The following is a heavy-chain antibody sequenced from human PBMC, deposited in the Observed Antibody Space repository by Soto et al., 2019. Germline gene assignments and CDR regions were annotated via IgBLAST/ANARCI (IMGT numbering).Heavy chain of an antibody. CDR3: ARSPLWSGYYYYYYGMDV. CDR2: IIPIFGTA. J-gene: IGHJ6*02. CDR1: GGAFGSYS. V-gene: IGHV1-69*13. D-gene: IGHD3-3*01. Sequence: SVKPSSKASGGAFGSYSSSWVQQAHRKGLEWMGGIIPIFGTANYAQKFQGRVTITADESTSTAYMELSSLRSEDTAVYYCARSPLWSGYYYYYYGMDVWGQGTTVTVSS.